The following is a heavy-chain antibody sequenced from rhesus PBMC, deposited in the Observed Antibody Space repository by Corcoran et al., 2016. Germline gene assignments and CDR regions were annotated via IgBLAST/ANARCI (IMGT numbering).Heavy chain of an antibody. J-gene: IGHJ4*01. Sequence: EVQLVESGGGLVQPGGSLRLSCAASGFTFSSYDMSWVRQAPGKGLEWVSYFIETGKTRNYAASVKGRFTSSRDNAKNSLSLQMSSLRAEDTAVYYCTREGLYYYSGSYRDRFDYWGQGVLVTVSS. CDR3: TREGLYYYSGSYRDRFDY. CDR2: FIETGKTR. CDR1: GFTFSSYD. D-gene: IGHD3-16*01. V-gene: IGHV3-136*01.